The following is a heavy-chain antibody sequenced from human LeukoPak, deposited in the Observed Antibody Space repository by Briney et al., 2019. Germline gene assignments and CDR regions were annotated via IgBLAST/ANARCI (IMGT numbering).Heavy chain of an antibody. J-gene: IGHJ4*02. CDR1: GGSNSSSSYY. CDR2: IYYSGST. V-gene: IGHV4-39*01. Sequence: PSETLSLTCTVSGGSNSSSSYYWGWIRQPPGKGLEWFGSIYYSGSTYYNPSLKSRVTISVDTSKNQFSLKLSSVTAADTAVYYCARHDPYSSSWPPGNDYWGQGTLVTVSS. CDR3: ARHDPYSSSWPPGNDY. D-gene: IGHD6-13*01.